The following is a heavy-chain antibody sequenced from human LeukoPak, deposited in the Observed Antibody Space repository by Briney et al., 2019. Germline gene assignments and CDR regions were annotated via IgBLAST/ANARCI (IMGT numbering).Heavy chain of an antibody. J-gene: IGHJ6*03. V-gene: IGHV3-30*02. CDR1: GFTFSSYG. Sequence: GGSLRLSCAASGFTFSSYGMHWVRQAPGKGLEWVAFIRYDGSNKYYADSVKGRFTISRDNSKNTLYLQMNSLRAEDTAVYYCAKDSSGWYIHYYMDVWGKGTTVTIS. D-gene: IGHD6-19*01. CDR3: AKDSSGWYIHYYMDV. CDR2: IRYDGSNK.